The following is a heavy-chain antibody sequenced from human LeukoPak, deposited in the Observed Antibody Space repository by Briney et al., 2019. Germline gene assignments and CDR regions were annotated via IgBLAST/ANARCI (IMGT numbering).Heavy chain of an antibody. Sequence: GGSLRLSCAASGFTFSNYWMSWVRQAPGKGLEWVANINQDGSEIYSVDSVKGRFTISRDNAKNSLYLQINSLRAEDTAVYYCARDQDSMIVVRTTNWYFDLWGRGTLVTVSS. V-gene: IGHV3-7*01. J-gene: IGHJ2*01. D-gene: IGHD3-22*01. CDR1: GFTFSNYW. CDR3: ARDQDSMIVVRTTNWYFDL. CDR2: INQDGSEI.